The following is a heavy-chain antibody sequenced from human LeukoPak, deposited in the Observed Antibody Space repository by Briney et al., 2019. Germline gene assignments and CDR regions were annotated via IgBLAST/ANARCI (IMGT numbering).Heavy chain of an antibody. CDR3: AKDQRRYYYDSSGYYSD. CDR1: GFTFSSYA. CDR2: ISGSGGST. J-gene: IGHJ4*02. D-gene: IGHD3-22*01. V-gene: IGHV3-23*01. Sequence: PGGSLRLSCAASGFTFSSYAMSWVRQAPGKGLEWVSAISGSGGSTYYADSVKGRFTISTDNSKNTLYLQMNSLRAEDTAVYYCAKDQRRYYYDSSGYYSDWGQGTLVTVSS.